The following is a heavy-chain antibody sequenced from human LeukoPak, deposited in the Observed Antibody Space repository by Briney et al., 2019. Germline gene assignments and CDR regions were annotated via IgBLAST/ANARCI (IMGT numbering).Heavy chain of an antibody. CDR2: INPNSGGT. V-gene: IGHV1-2*02. D-gene: IGHD3-10*01. CDR3: ARAPFTMVRGAPYYFDY. J-gene: IGHJ4*02. Sequence: GASVKVSCKASGYTFTGYYMHWVRQAPGQGLEWMGWINPNSGGTNYAQKLQGRVTMTRDTSISTAYMELSRLRSDDTAVYYCARAPFTMVRGAPYYFDYWGQGTLVTVSS. CDR1: GYTFTGYY.